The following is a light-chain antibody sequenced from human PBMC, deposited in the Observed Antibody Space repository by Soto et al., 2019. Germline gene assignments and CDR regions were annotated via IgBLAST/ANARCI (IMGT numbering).Light chain of an antibody. CDR2: DAS. V-gene: IGKV1-33*01. CDR1: QDISKY. Sequence: DIQMTQSPSSLSASVGDRVTITCQASQDISKYLNWYQQKPGKAPTLLIYDASNLETGVPSRFSGSGSGAYFTFTISSLQSEDFAVYYCQHYVTWPLTFGGGTKVDIK. J-gene: IGKJ4*01. CDR3: QHYVTWPLT.